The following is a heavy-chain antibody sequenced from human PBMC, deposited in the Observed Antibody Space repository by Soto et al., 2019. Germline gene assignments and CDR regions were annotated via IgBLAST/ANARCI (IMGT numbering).Heavy chain of an antibody. CDR3: ARDRDMIVVVNWFDT. CDR2: IWYDGSNK. V-gene: IGHV3-33*01. J-gene: IGHJ5*02. Sequence: XGSLRLPFSASRFTFRSYWMHWVRQVPGKGLEWVAVIWYDGSNKYYADSVKGRFTISRDNSKNTLYLLMNTLRAEDTAVYYCARDRDMIVVVNWFDTWGQGTLVTVSS. CDR1: RFTFRSYW. D-gene: IGHD3-22*01.